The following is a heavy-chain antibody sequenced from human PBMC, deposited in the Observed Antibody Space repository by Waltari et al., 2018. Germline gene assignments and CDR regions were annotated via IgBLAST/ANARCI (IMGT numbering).Heavy chain of an antibody. CDR1: GFTCSRHW. CDR2: INSAGSTT. CDR3: ARVAVTTPWYFDL. Sequence: EVQLVQSWGGSVQPAGSLRLSCEASGFTCSRHWMPWVRQAPGKGLVWVSRINSAGSTTTYTDSVKGRFTISRDNAKNTLYLQMNSLRAEDTAVYYCARVAVTTPWYFDLWGRGTLVTVSS. V-gene: IGHV3-74*01. D-gene: IGHD2-21*02. J-gene: IGHJ2*01.